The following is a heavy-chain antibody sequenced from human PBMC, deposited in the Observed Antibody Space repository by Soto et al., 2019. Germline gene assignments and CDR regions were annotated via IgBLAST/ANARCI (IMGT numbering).Heavy chain of an antibody. CDR1: GFTFSSYS. Sequence: PGGSLRLSCAASGFTFSSYSMNWVRQAPGKGLEWVSYISSSSSTTYYADSVKGRFTISRDNAKNSLYLQMNSLRDEDTAVYYCARDRYXDFWSGYYTGQVYYFDYWGQGTLVTVSS. V-gene: IGHV3-48*02. CDR2: ISSSSSTT. J-gene: IGHJ4*02. CDR3: ARDRYXDFWSGYYTGQVYYFDY. D-gene: IGHD3-3*01.